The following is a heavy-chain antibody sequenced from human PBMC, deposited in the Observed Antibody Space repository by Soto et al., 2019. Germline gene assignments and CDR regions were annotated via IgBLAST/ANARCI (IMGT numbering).Heavy chain of an antibody. CDR1: GGTFSSYA. D-gene: IGHD1-7*01. V-gene: IGHV1-69*13. Sequence: SVKVSCKASGGTFSSYAISWVRQAPGQGLEWMGGIIPIFGTANYAQKFQGRVTITADESTSTAYMELSSLRSEDTAVYYCARGGGQLELLEDYYYYGMDVWGQGTTVTVSS. CDR3: ARGGGQLELLEDYYYYGMDV. J-gene: IGHJ6*02. CDR2: IIPIFGTA.